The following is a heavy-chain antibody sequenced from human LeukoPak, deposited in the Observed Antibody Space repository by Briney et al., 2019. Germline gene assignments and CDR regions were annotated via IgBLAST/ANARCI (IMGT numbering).Heavy chain of an antibody. J-gene: IGHJ4*02. CDR1: GGSISSTSYY. V-gene: IGHV4-39*07. CDR3: ARGTSRVPFDY. Sequence: SETLSLTCVVSGGSISSTSYYWGWIRQPPGKGLEWIGSIYYSGSTNYNPSLKSRVTISVDTSKNQFSLKLSSVTAADTAVYYCARGTSRVPFDYWGQGTLVTVSS. CDR2: IYYSGST. D-gene: IGHD2-2*01.